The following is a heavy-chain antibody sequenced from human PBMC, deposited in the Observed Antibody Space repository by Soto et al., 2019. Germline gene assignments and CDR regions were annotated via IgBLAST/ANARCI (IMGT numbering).Heavy chain of an antibody. CDR1: AGSISRYY. J-gene: IGHJ4*02. V-gene: IGHV4-59*01. CDR2: ISYTVDA. D-gene: IGHD5-18*01. Sequence: HVQLQESGPGLVKPSEPLSLTCSVSAGSISRYYWGWDRQSPGEGLEWIAHISYTVDASYNPSLKSRVTISLDTSKNQIALSLMSVTAADTAVYYCVGSLMSRAMESFDYWGQGTLVTVTS. CDR3: VGSLMSRAMESFDY.